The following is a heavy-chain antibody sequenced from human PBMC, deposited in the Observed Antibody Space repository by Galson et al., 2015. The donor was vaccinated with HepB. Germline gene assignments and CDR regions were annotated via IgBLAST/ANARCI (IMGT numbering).Heavy chain of an antibody. V-gene: IGHV4-39*07. CDR2: IYYTGNT. Sequence: ETLSLTCTVSGASISSSLYYWVWVRQPPEKGLEWIGSIYYTGNTYYKSSLKSRVTISADMSKNQFSLKVNSVTAADTAVYYCARAAGDSSTYANDYWGQGALDTVSS. CDR1: GASISSSLYY. J-gene: IGHJ4*02. CDR3: ARAAGDSSTYANDY. D-gene: IGHD5-18*01.